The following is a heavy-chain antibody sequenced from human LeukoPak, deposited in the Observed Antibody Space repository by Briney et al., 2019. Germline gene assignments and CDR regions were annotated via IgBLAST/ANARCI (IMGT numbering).Heavy chain of an antibody. J-gene: IGHJ3*02. V-gene: IGHV1-8*01. CDR2: MNAKRGNT. Sequence: ASVKVSCMASRYTFTSYDIKWVRQATAQRLEWMGCMNAKRGNTYYAQQFQGRVTMTRNTSISTAYMELSSLRSEDTAVYYYARGGTYSGYVLERPDAFDIWGQGTMVTVSS. CDR1: RYTFTSYD. CDR3: ARGGTYSGYVLERPDAFDI. D-gene: IGHD5-12*01.